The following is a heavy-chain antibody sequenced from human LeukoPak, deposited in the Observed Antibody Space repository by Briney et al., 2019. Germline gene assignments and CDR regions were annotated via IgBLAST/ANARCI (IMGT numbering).Heavy chain of an antibody. CDR1: GYTFTSYA. CDR3: ARALILRFLEWLSRGEARLSYYFDY. V-gene: IGHV1-3*01. CDR2: INAGNGNT. Sequence: ASVKVSCKASGYTFTSYAMHWVRQAPGQRLEWMGWINAGNGNTKYSQKFQGRVTITRDTSASTAYMELSSLRSEDTAVYYCARALILRFLEWLSRGEARLSYYFDYWGQGTLVTVSS. J-gene: IGHJ4*02. D-gene: IGHD3-3*01.